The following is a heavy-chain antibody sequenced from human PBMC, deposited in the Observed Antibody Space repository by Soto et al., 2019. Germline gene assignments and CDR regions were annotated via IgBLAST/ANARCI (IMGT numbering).Heavy chain of an antibody. CDR1: GFTFSSYW. J-gene: IGHJ4*02. D-gene: IGHD6-13*01. V-gene: IGHV3-74*01. CDR2: INSDGSST. Sequence: EVQLVESGGGLVQPGGSLRLSCAASGFTFSSYWMHWVRQAPGKGLVWVSRINSDGSSTSYADSVKGRFTISRDNAKNPLYLQMNSLRAEDTAVYYCAGPYRIAEEPAFDYWGQGTLVTVSS. CDR3: AGPYRIAEEPAFDY.